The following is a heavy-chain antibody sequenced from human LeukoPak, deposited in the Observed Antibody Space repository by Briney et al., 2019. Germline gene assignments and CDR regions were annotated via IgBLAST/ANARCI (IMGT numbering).Heavy chain of an antibody. CDR1: GFTFTSYA. CDR2: VSGSGGAT. Sequence: GGSLRLSCVASGFTFTSYAITWVRQAPGKGLEWVSAVSGSGGATYYADSVKGRFTISRDKSKNTLYLQMKSLSAEDTAVYYCARLYDSSGYYTTEAFDSWGQGTLVTVSS. D-gene: IGHD3-22*01. V-gene: IGHV3-23*01. CDR3: ARLYDSSGYYTTEAFDS. J-gene: IGHJ4*02.